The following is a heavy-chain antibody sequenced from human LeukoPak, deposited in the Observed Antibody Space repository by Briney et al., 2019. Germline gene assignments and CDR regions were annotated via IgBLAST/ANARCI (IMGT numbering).Heavy chain of an antibody. D-gene: IGHD1-26*01. Sequence: PSETLSLTCTVSGGSISGYFWSWIRQPPGKGLGWIGYIFYSGSTNYNPSLKSRVTVPVDTSKNQFSLKLSSVTAADTAVYYCARWSIVGATYYFDYWGQGTLVTVSS. CDR1: GGSISGYF. V-gene: IGHV4-59*08. CDR3: ARWSIVGATYYFDY. J-gene: IGHJ4*02. CDR2: IFYSGST.